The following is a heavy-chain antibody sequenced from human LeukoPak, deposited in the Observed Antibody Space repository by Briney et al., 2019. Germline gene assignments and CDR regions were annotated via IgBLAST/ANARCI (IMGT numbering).Heavy chain of an antibody. D-gene: IGHD6-19*01. V-gene: IGHV3-30*02. CDR2: IRYDGNNK. Sequence: GGSLRLSCAASGFTFSSYSMNWVRQAPGKGLEWEAFIRYDGNNKLYADSMKGRFTISRDNSKNTLYLHINSLRAEDTAVYYCAKVGAVAGDFDYWGQGSLVTVSS. CDR1: GFTFSSYS. J-gene: IGHJ4*02. CDR3: AKVGAVAGDFDY.